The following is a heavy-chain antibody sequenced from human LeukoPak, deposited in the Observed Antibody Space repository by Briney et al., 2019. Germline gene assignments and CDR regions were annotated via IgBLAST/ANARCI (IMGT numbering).Heavy chain of an antibody. CDR3: ARVLRYCSGGNCYSGGLGYMDV. CDR2: IRYDKTGK. Sequence: GGSLILSCAASGFTFSTYGMHWVRQAPGKGLEWVAFIRYDKTGKYYADSVKGRFTISRDNAKNSLFLQMNSLRAEDTAVYYCARVLRYCSGGNCYSGGLGYMDVWGKGTTVTISS. CDR1: GFTFSTYG. D-gene: IGHD2-15*01. V-gene: IGHV3-30*02. J-gene: IGHJ6*03.